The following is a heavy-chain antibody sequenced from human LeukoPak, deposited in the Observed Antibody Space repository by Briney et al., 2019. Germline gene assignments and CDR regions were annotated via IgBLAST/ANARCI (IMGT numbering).Heavy chain of an antibody. Sequence: GGSLRLSCAASGFTFSSYAVSWVRQAPGKGLEWVSAISGSGGSTYYADSVKGRFTISRDNSKNTLYLQMNSLRAEDTAVYYCAKGARNWNYPYYYYYGMDVWGQGTTVTVSS. CDR2: ISGSGGST. D-gene: IGHD1-7*01. CDR3: AKGARNWNYPYYYYYGMDV. CDR1: GFTFSSYA. V-gene: IGHV3-23*01. J-gene: IGHJ6*02.